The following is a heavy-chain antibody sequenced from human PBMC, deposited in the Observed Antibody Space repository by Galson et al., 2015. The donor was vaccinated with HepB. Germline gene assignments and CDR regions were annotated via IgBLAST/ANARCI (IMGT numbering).Heavy chain of an antibody. Sequence: SLRLSCAASGFTASSNYMCWVRQAPGTGLEWVSVIYSGDSTYYADSVKGRFTLSRDTSKNTLYHQMNSLSAEDTAVYYCARAILSLRIAVAGPVYGMDVWGQGTTVTVSS. CDR1: GFTASSNY. CDR3: ARAILSLRIAVAGPVYGMDV. V-gene: IGHV3-66*01. CDR2: IYSGDST. J-gene: IGHJ6*02. D-gene: IGHD6-19*01.